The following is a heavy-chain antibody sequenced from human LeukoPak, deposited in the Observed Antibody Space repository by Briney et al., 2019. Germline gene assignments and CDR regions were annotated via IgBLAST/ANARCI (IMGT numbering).Heavy chain of an antibody. Sequence: SQTLSLTCAISGDSVSSNSAAWNWFRQYPSRGLEWLGRTFCTSKWFNDYAVSVKSRITINPDTSKNQFSLQLNSVTPEDTAVYYCARRRYYDYSGYFDYWGQGTLVTVSS. J-gene: IGHJ4*02. V-gene: IGHV6-1*01. D-gene: IGHD3-16*01. CDR2: TFCTSKWFN. CDR3: ARRRYYDYSGYFDY. CDR1: GDSVSSNSAA.